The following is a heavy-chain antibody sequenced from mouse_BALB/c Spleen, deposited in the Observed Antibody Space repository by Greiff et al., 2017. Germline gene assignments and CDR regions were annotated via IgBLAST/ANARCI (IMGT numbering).Heavy chain of an antibody. Sequence: EVMLVESGGGLVKPGGSLKLSCAASGFTFSDYYMYWVRQTPEKRLEWVATISDGGSYTYYPDSVKGRFTISRDNAKNNLYLQMSSLKSEDTAMYYCARDGLLGGGFAYWGQGTLVTVSA. J-gene: IGHJ3*01. CDR2: ISDGGSYT. D-gene: IGHD3-1*01. CDR3: ARDGLLGGGFAY. V-gene: IGHV5-4*02. CDR1: GFTFSDYY.